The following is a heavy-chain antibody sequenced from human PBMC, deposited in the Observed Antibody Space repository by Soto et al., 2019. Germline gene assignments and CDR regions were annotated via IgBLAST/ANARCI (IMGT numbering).Heavy chain of an antibody. CDR1: GFTFSSYA. CDR2: ISGSGGST. D-gene: IGHD1-26*01. Sequence: GGSLRLSCAASGFTFSSYAMSWVRQAPGKGLEWVSAISGSGGSTYYADSVKGRFTISRDNSKNTLYLQMNSLRAEDTAVYYCKNSGTPHPQFYGMDVWGQGTTVTVSS. V-gene: IGHV3-23*01. CDR3: KNSGTPHPQFYGMDV. J-gene: IGHJ6*02.